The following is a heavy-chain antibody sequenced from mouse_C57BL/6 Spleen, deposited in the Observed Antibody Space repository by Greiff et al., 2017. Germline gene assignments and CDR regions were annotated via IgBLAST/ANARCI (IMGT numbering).Heavy chain of an antibody. Sequence: QVQLQQSGAELVRPGTSVKVSCKASGYAFTNYLIEWVKQRPGQGLEWIGVINPGRGGTNYNEKFKGKATLTADKSSSTAYMQLSSLTSEDSAVYFCARGGTTVVAPFDYWGQGTTLTVSS. J-gene: IGHJ2*01. CDR2: INPGRGGT. CDR3: ARGGTTVVAPFDY. D-gene: IGHD1-1*01. V-gene: IGHV1-54*01. CDR1: GYAFTNYL.